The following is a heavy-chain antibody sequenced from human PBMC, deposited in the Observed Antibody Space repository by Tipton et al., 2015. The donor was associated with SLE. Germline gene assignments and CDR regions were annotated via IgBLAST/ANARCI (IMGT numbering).Heavy chain of an antibody. Sequence: TLSLTCAVYGGSFSGYYWSWIRQPPGKGLEWIGEINHSGSTNYNPSLKSRVTISVDTSKNQFSLKLSSVTAADTAVHYCARGTKGTLRGFDLWGRGTLVTVSS. CDR3: ARGTKGTLRGFDL. D-gene: IGHD2-8*01. CDR2: INHSGST. J-gene: IGHJ2*01. CDR1: GGSFSGYY. V-gene: IGHV4-34*01.